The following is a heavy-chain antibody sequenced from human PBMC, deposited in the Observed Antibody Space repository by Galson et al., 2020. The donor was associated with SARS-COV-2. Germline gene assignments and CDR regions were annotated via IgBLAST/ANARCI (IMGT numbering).Heavy chain of an antibody. CDR3: ARHFVTYYYSYGMGV. D-gene: IGHD3-16*02. CDR1: GGSISSSSYY. V-gene: IGHV4-39*01. J-gene: IGHJ6*04. CDR2: IYYSGST. Sequence: SETLSLTCTVSGGSISSSSYYWGWIRQPPGKGLEWIGSIYYSGSTYYNPSLKSRVTISVDTSKNQFSLKLSSVTAADTAVYYCARHFVTYYYSYGMGVWGEGTTVTVSP.